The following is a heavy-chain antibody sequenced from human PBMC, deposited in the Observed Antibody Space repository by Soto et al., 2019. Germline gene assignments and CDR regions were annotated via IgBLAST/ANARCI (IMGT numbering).Heavy chain of an antibody. Sequence: ASVNVSCKASGYTFSSHGISWVRQAPGQGLEWMGWVSAYNGNTDYAQNLRGRVTMTTHTSTSTAYMELRSLRSDDTAMYFCARDRGEHLGYYHYYCLEGSGPGTT. V-gene: IGHV1-18*04. CDR3: ARDRGEHLGYYHYYCLEG. D-gene: IGHD3-10*01. CDR1: GYTFSSHG. J-gene: IGHJ6*02. CDR2: VSAYNGNT.